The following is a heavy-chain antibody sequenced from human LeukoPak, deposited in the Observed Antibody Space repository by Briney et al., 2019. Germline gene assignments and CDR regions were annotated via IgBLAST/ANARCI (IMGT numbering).Heavy chain of an antibody. V-gene: IGHV3-33*01. CDR3: ARDIASRRVDV. CDR2: IWYDGSTK. Sequence: PGRSLRLSCAASGFTFRNHGMRWVRQAPGKGLEWVAVIWYDGSTKYYADSVKGRFTISRDNSKSTLDLQMSSLRAEDTAVYYCARDIASRRVDVWGQGSLVTVSS. CDR1: GFTFRNHG. D-gene: IGHD6-6*01. J-gene: IGHJ5*02.